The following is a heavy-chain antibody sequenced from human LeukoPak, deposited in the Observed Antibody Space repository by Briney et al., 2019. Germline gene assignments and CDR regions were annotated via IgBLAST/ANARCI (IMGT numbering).Heavy chain of an antibody. V-gene: IGHV4-39*02. J-gene: IGHJ4*02. CDR2: IYYTGST. D-gene: IGHD6-13*01. CDR1: GDSISDSDYY. Sequence: SETLSLTCTVSGDSISDSDYYWGWIRQPPGKGLEWIGSIYYTGSTYYNPSLKSRLTTSVDTSNNQFSLKLNSVTAADTAIYYCARGGWGYSTRKYFDYWGQGTLVTVSS. CDR3: ARGGWGYSTRKYFDY.